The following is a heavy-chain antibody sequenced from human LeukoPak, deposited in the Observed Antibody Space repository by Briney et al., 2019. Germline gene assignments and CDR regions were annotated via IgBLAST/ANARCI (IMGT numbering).Heavy chain of an antibody. CDR1: GFTFSDYY. J-gene: IGHJ4*02. D-gene: IGHD6-13*01. CDR3: ATDSSSWYRYYFDY. V-gene: IGHV3-11*01. CDR2: ISSSGSTI. Sequence: GGSLRRSCAASGFTFSDYYMSWIRQAPGKGLEWASYISSSGSTIYYADSVKGRFTISRDNAKNSLYLQMNSLRAEDTAVYYCATDSSSWYRYYFDYWGQGTLVTVSS.